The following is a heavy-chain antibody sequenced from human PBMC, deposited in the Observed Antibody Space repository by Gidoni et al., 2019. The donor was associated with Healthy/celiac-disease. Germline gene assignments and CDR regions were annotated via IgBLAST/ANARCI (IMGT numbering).Heavy chain of an antibody. CDR2: IYYSGST. D-gene: IGHD6-19*01. J-gene: IGHJ4*02. V-gene: IGHV4-39*01. CDR1: GGSISSSSYY. CDR3: ASPVAGTFHFDY. Sequence: QLQLQESGPGLVKPSETLSLTCTVSGGSISSSSYYWGWIRQPPGKGLEWIGSIYYSGSTYYNPSLKSRVTISVDTSKNQFSLKLSSVTAADTAVYYCASPVAGTFHFDYWGQGTLVTVSS.